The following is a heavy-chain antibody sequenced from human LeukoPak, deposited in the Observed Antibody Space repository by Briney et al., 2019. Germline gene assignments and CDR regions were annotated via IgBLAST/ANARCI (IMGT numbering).Heavy chain of an antibody. D-gene: IGHD3-22*01. CDR2: ISSSSSYI. CDR1: GFTFSSYS. Sequence: PGGSLRLSCAASGFTFSSYSMNWVRQAPGKGLEWVSSISSSSSYIYYADSVKGRFTISRDNAKNSLYLQMNSLRAEDTAVYYCARPYDISASYYDYWGQGTLVTVSS. CDR3: ARPYDISASYYDY. J-gene: IGHJ4*02. V-gene: IGHV3-21*01.